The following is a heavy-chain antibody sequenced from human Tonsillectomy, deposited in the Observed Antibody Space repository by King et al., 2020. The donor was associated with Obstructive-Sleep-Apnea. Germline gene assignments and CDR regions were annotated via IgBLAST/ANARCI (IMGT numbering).Heavy chain of an antibody. CDR3: ARLYSRGWECYYFDY. V-gene: IGHV1-8*01. Sequence: QLVQSGAEVKKPGASVKVSCKAYGYTFTRYDISWVRQATGQGLEWMGWMNPNSGNTGFVQKFQGIVTLTRDTSISTAYMELSSLRSEDTAVYYCARLYSRGWECYYFDYWGQGTLVTVSS. J-gene: IGHJ4*02. CDR2: MNPNSGNT. CDR1: GYTFTRYD. D-gene: IGHD6-19*01.